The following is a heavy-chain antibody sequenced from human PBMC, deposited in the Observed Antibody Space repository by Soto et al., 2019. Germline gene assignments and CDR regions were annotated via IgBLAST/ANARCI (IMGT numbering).Heavy chain of an antibody. CDR1: EYTFTSYD. V-gene: IGHV1-8*01. CDR3: ALFSVSCRSYCDLLYV. Sequence: ASVKVSCKASEYTFTSYDINWVRQATGQGLEWMGWMNPNSGHTGYAQKFQGRVTMTRNTSISTAYMELSSLRSEDTAVYYCALFSVSCRSYCDLLYVWGQGTTVTVSS. CDR2: MNPNSGHT. D-gene: IGHD2-15*01. J-gene: IGHJ6*02.